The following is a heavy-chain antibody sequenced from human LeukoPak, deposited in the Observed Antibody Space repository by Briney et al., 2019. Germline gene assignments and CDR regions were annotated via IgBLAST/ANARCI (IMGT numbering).Heavy chain of an antibody. J-gene: IGHJ4*02. CDR3: ARAAYSSGWGDDFDY. Sequence: PGEPLRLPCAPSGFNHRSYWMSWVHQAPGKGLDGVANIKQDGREKCFVDSVKGRFTISRDNAKNTLYLQMNSPRAENTAVYYCARAAYSSGWGDDFDYWGQGTLVTVSS. CDR1: GFNHRSYW. D-gene: IGHD6-19*01. CDR2: IKQDGREK. V-gene: IGHV3-7*01.